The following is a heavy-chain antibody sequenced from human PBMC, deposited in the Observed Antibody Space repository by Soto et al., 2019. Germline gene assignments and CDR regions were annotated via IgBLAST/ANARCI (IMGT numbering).Heavy chain of an antibody. CDR3: AKVPRSGYFSYYFDY. V-gene: IGHV3-30*18. D-gene: IGHD3-3*01. Sequence: QVQLVESGGGVVQPGRSLRLSCAASGFTFSTYDMHWVRQAPGKGLEWVAVISYDGSDKYYGDSVKGRFTISRDNSKNTLYLQMNSLRAEDTAVYYCAKVPRSGYFSYYFDYWGQGTLVTVSS. J-gene: IGHJ4*02. CDR2: ISYDGSDK. CDR1: GFTFSTYD.